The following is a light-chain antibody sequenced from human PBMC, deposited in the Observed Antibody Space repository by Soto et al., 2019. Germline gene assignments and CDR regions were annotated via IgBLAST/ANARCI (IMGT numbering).Light chain of an antibody. Sequence: QAVVTQPPSVSGAPGQRVTISCTGSSSNIGAGYDVHWYQQLPGTAPKLLIYGNSNRPSGVPDRFSGSKSGTSASLAITGLQAEDEAGYYCQSYDRSLSGFWVVGRGTKLTVL. CDR3: QSYDRSLSGFWV. J-gene: IGLJ3*02. V-gene: IGLV1-40*01. CDR1: SSNIGAGYD. CDR2: GNS.